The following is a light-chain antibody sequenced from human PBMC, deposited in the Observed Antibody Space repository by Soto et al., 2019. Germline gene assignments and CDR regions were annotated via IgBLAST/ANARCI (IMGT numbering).Light chain of an antibody. CDR1: SSNIGAGYD. V-gene: IGLV1-40*01. CDR3: QSYDSSRSGWV. Sequence: QSVLTQPPSVSGAPGQRVTISCTGSSSNIGAGYDVHWYQQLPGTAPKLLIYGNSTRPSRVPDRFSGSKSGTSASLAITGLQTEDEADYYCQSYDSSRSGWVFGGGTKLTVL. CDR2: GNS. J-gene: IGLJ3*02.